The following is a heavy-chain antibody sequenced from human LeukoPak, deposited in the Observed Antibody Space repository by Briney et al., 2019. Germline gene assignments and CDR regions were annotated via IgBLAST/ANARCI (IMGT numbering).Heavy chain of an antibody. J-gene: IGHJ4*02. CDR2: INLNSGGT. CDR3: ARDGTGNDY. D-gene: IGHD1-7*01. V-gene: IGHV1-2*02. Sequence: ASVKVSCKASGYPFTGYYMHWVRQAPGQGLEWMGWINLNSGGTNYAQKFQGRVTMTRDTSISTAYMELSRLRSDDTAVYYCARDGTGNDYWGQGTLVTVSS. CDR1: GYPFTGYY.